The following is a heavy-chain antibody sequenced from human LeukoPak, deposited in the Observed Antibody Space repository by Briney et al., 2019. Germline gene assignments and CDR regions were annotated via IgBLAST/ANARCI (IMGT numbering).Heavy chain of an antibody. CDR3: ARARQPYYYDSSGPYPLDAFDI. Sequence: GSSVKVSCKASGGTFSSYAISWVRQAPGQGLEWMGGIIPIFGTANYAQKFQGRVTITTDESTSTAYMELSSLRSEDTAVYYCARARQPYYYDSSGPYPLDAFDIWGQGTMVTVSS. V-gene: IGHV1-69*05. D-gene: IGHD3-22*01. CDR2: IIPIFGTA. CDR1: GGTFSSYA. J-gene: IGHJ3*02.